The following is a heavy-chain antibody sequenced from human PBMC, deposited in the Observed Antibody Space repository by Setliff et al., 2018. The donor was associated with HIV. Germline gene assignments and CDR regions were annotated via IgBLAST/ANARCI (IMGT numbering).Heavy chain of an antibody. CDR3: ERADYGDFVEY. CDR1: GFNVRGSY. J-gene: IGHJ4*02. V-gene: IGHV3-53*01. D-gene: IGHD4-17*01. Sequence: GGSLRLSCGVWGFNVRGSYMSWVRQAPGKGLEWIAGIYRDDETYYADSVKSRFTISRDNSKNTLYVQMNSLRDEDTAVYYCERADYGDFVEYWGRGTLVTVSS. CDR2: IYRDDET.